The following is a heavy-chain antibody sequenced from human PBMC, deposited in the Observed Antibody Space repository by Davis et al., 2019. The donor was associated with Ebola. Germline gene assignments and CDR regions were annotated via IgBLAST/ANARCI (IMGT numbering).Heavy chain of an antibody. V-gene: IGHV3-11*04. J-gene: IGHJ2*01. CDR2: ISSSGSTI. CDR1: GFTFSDYY. D-gene: IGHD3-22*01. CDR3: ARALYYDVDLLQWYFDL. Sequence: GESLKISCAASGFTFSDYYMSWIRQAPGKGLEWVSYISSSGSTIYYADSVKGRFTISRDNAKNSLYLQMNSLRAEDTAIYYCARALYYDVDLLQWYFDLWGRGTLVTVSS.